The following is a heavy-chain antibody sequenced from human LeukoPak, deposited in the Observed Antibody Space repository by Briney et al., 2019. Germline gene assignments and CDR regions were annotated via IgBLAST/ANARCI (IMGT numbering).Heavy chain of an antibody. V-gene: IGHV1-24*01. CDR1: GYTLTELS. Sequence: ASVKVTCKVSGYTLTELSIHWVRQAPGKGLEWMGNFDPEDGETIYAQKFQGRATMTEDTSTDTAYMELSSLRSEDTAVYYCAREHSWDANWFDPWGQGTLVTVSS. D-gene: IGHD6-13*01. CDR2: FDPEDGET. CDR3: AREHSWDANWFDP. J-gene: IGHJ5*02.